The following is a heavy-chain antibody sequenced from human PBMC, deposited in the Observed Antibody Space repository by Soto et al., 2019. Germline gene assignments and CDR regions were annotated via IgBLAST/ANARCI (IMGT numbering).Heavy chain of an antibody. Sequence: EVHLVESVGGLVKPGGSLRLSCAVSGFTFSSCTMNWVRQAPGKGLEWVSSISPSRGHIYYADSVKGRFTISRDNANNSLILKMNSLGGEDTSVYYCSGCIGVACLKNDGMDVRGQGTTVTVSS. CDR2: ISPSRGHI. CDR3: SGCIGVACLKNDGMDV. D-gene: IGHD2-15*01. V-gene: IGHV3-21*06. CDR1: GFTFSSCT. J-gene: IGHJ6*02.